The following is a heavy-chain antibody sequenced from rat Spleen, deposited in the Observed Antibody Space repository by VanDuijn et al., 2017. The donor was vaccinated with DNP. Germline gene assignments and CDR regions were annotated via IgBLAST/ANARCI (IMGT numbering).Heavy chain of an antibody. CDR2: ISNGGMT. J-gene: IGHJ3*01. CDR3: TREGTALFAY. Sequence: QVQLKESGPGLVQPSQTLSLTCTVSGFSLTSYGVSWVRQPPGKGLEWIAAISNGGMTYYKSALRSLLSISRDTSKNQVFLKMNGLQTEDTAFYFCTREGTALFAYWGQGTLVTVSS. V-gene: IGHV2S12*01. CDR1: GFSLTSYG. D-gene: IGHD1-11*01.